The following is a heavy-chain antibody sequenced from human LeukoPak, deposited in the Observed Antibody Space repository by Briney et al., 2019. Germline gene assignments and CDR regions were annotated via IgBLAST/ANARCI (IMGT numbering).Heavy chain of an antibody. J-gene: IGHJ3*02. CDR2: IYYSGST. D-gene: IGHD2-15*01. V-gene: IGHV4-59*01. Sequence: KSGGSLRLSCAASGFTFSSYGMTWVRQAPGKGLEWIGYIYYSGSTTYNPSLKSRVTISVGTSKNQFSLKLSSVTAADTAVYYCARYIGDNAFNIWGQGTMVTVSS. CDR3: ARYIGDNAFNI. CDR1: GFTFSSYG.